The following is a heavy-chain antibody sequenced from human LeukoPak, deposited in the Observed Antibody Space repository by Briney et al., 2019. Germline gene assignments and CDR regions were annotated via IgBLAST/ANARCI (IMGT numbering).Heavy chain of an antibody. CDR2: INSDGSST. CDR1: GFTFSSYW. J-gene: IGHJ3*02. Sequence: PGGSLRLSCAASGFTFSSYWMHWVRQAPGQGLVWVSRINSDGSSTYYADSVKGRFTLSRDNAKNTLYLQMNSLRAEDMAVYYCATSRLLKDAFDIWGQGTMVTVSS. V-gene: IGHV3-74*01. CDR3: ATSRLLKDAFDI.